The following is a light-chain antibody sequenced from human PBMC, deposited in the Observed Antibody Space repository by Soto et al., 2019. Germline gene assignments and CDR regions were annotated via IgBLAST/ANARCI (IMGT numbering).Light chain of an antibody. CDR2: GAS. CDR1: QSVSID. Sequence: EIVMTPFPAPLAVSPGERATPSCRASQSVSIDLAWYQQTPGQAPRLLIYGASTRATGIPVRFSGSASGTEFTLTISSLQSEDFTVYYCQQYNKWPLTFGQGTKVDIK. V-gene: IGKV3-15*01. CDR3: QQYNKWPLT. J-gene: IGKJ1*01.